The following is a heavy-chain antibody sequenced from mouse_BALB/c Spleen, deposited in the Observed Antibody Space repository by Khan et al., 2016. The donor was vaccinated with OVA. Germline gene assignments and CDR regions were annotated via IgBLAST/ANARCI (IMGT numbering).Heavy chain of an antibody. CDR3: TRRGLFGVFFY. Sequence: QVQLKQSGAELANPGASVKMSCKASGYTFTTYWMHWVKQRPGQGLEWIGYINPSTGYTEYNQKFKDKATLTTDKSSSTAYMQLSSLTSEDSAVYNCTRRGLFGVFFYWSQGILVSVSA. CDR1: GYTFTTYW. J-gene: IGHJ3*01. D-gene: IGHD1-1*02. V-gene: IGHV1-7*01. CDR2: INPSTGYT.